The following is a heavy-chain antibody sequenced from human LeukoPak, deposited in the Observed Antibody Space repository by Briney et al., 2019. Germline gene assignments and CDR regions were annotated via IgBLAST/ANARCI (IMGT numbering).Heavy chain of an antibody. D-gene: IGHD5-18*01. CDR1: GGSFSGYY. Sequence: SETLSLTCAVHGGSFSGYYWSWIRQSPGQGLEWIGEINHDGSTYYNPSLKSRVTISVETSKNQFSLKLSSVTAADTAVYYCARVLRGYSYGQYFQHWGQGTLVTVSS. CDR2: INHDGST. J-gene: IGHJ1*01. CDR3: ARVLRGYSYGQYFQH. V-gene: IGHV4-34*01.